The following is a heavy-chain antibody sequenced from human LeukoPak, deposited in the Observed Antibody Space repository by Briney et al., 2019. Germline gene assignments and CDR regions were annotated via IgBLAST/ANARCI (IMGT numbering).Heavy chain of an antibody. CDR2: ITSTATHT. J-gene: IGHJ4*02. V-gene: IGHV3-21*01. Sequence: GGSLRLSCAPSGLTFSGHSMSWFRQAPGKGLEWFSSITSTATHTYYADSVKGRFTISRDNAKNSLILQTSSLTVADTGIYYCARDGSPNYGYYAFFDNWGQGTLVTVSS. CDR1: GLTFSGHS. D-gene: IGHD1-26*01. CDR3: ARDGSPNYGYYAFFDN.